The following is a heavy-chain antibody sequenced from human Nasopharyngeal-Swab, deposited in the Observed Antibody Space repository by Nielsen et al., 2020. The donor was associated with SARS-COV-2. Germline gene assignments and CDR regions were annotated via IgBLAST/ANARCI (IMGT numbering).Heavy chain of an antibody. J-gene: IGHJ6*03. D-gene: IGHD4-17*01. CDR3: ARARGAYGDYYYYYYTDV. CDR1: GDSVSSSIAA. CDR2: TYYRSKWYN. Sequence: SQTLSLTCAISGDSVSSSIAAWNLIRQSPSRGLEWLGRTYYRSKWYNDYAVSVKSRITINPDTSKNQFSLHLNSVTPEDTAVYYCARARGAYGDYYYYYYTDVWGKGTTVTVSS. V-gene: IGHV6-1*01.